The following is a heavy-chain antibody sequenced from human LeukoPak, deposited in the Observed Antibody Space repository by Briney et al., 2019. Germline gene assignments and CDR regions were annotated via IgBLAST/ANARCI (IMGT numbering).Heavy chain of an antibody. CDR1: GGSISSSNW. CDR3: ASYSSGYYHPAYFDH. CDR2: IHHSGST. V-gene: IGHV4-4*02. Sequence: SGTLSLTCAVSGGSISSSNWWSWVRQPPGKGLEWIAEIHHSGSTNYSPSLKSRVTISVDESKNQFSPRLMSVTAADTAVYYCASYSSGYYHPAYFDHWGQGMLVTVSS. J-gene: IGHJ4*02. D-gene: IGHD3-22*01.